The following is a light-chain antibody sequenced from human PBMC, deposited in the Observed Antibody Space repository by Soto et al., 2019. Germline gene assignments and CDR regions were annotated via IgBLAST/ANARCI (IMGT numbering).Light chain of an antibody. CDR1: SSDVGGHNH. J-gene: IGLJ1*01. CDR3: NSYTSSSTHV. CDR2: EVG. Sequence: QSVLTQPASVSGSPGQSITISCTGSSSDVGGHNHVSWYQQHPGKAPKLIIYEVGNRPSGVSNRFSGSKSGNTASLTSSGFQAEDEADYYCNSYTSSSTHVFGTGTKLTVL. V-gene: IGLV2-14*01.